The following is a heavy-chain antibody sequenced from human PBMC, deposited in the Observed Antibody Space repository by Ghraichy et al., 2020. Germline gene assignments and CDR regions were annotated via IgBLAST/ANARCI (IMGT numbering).Heavy chain of an antibody. Sequence: LSLTCAASEFTFSGYSMNWVRQAPGKGLEWVSSISSSSSSYIYYADSVKGRFTISRDNAKNSLYLQMNSPRADDTAVYYCARVPFGDYPPYYFDYWGQGTLVTVSS. CDR3: ARVPFGDYPPYYFDY. CDR2: ISSSSSSYI. CDR1: EFTFSGYS. J-gene: IGHJ4*02. V-gene: IGHV3-21*01. D-gene: IGHD4-17*01.